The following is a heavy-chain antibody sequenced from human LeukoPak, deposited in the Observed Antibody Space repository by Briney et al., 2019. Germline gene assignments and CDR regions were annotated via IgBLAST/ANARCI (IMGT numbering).Heavy chain of an antibody. D-gene: IGHD2-8*02. CDR1: GYTFSDYF. CDR3: ARNGSRYCSGSVCPGPWAFDI. Sequence: ASVKVSCKASGYTFSDYFMNWVRQAPGQGLEWMGWINPYSGDTDYPQNFQGRVTMTRDTSTSTVFMELSSLTSDDTAVYYCARNGSRYCSGSVCPGPWAFDIWGQGTHVIVSS. CDR2: INPYSGDT. V-gene: IGHV1-2*02. J-gene: IGHJ3*02.